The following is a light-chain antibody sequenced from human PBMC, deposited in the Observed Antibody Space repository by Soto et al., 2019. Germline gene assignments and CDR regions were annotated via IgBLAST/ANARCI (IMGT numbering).Light chain of an antibody. J-gene: IGKJ3*01. CDR2: GAS. CDR1: QSVSSSY. Sequence: ESVLTQSPGTLSLSPGERATLSCRASQSVSSSYLTWYQQKPGQAPRLLIYGASSRATGIPDRFSGSGSATDFTLTITRLEPEDFAVYYCQQYGSSGFTFGPGTKVDIK. V-gene: IGKV3-20*01. CDR3: QQYGSSGFT.